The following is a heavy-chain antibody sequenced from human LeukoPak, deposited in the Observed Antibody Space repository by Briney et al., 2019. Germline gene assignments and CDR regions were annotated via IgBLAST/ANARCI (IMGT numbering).Heavy chain of an antibody. CDR3: ASIAVAGRFDY. Sequence: SVKVSCKASGGTFSSYAISWVRQAPGQGLEWMGGIIPIFGAANYAQKFQGRVTITADESTSTAYMELSSLRSEDTAVYYCASIAVAGRFDYWGQGTLVTVSS. CDR2: IIPIFGAA. CDR1: GGTFSSYA. D-gene: IGHD6-19*01. V-gene: IGHV1-69*13. J-gene: IGHJ4*02.